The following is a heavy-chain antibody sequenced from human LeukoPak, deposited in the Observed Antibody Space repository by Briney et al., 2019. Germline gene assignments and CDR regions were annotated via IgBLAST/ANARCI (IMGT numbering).Heavy chain of an antibody. CDR2: IYFSGST. D-gene: IGHD2-21*01. CDR3: ARGGKGFPLGLRFDY. V-gene: IGHV4-59*01. CDR1: GGSISTYC. Sequence: SETLSLTCTVSGGSISTYCWTWIPQPPGKGLEWIGYIYFSGSTNYNPSLKSRVTISVDTSKNQFSLNLTSVTAADTAVYYCARGGKGFPLGLRFDYWGQGSLVTVSS. J-gene: IGHJ4*02.